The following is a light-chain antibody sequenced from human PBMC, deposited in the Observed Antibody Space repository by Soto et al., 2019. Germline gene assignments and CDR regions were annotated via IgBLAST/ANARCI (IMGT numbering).Light chain of an antibody. Sequence: EIVMTQSPATLSVSPGERATFSCRASQSVSSSYLAWYQQKPGQAPRLLIYGASSRATGIPDRFSGSGSGTDFTLTISRLEPEDFAVYYCQQYGSSPTWTFGQGTKVDIK. CDR2: GAS. CDR1: QSVSSSY. CDR3: QQYGSSPTWT. J-gene: IGKJ1*01. V-gene: IGKV3-20*01.